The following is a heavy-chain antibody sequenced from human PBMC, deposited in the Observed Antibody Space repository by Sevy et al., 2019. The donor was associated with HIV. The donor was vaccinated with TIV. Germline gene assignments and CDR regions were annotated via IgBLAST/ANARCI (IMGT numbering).Heavy chain of an antibody. CDR1: GFMFSTYD. CDR2: ISRTGGNT. D-gene: IGHD2-15*01. V-gene: IGHV3-23*01. CDR3: AKYQGSMLRGLFDY. Sequence: GGSLRLSCAVSGFMFSTYDMTWVHQAPGKGLEWVSSISRTGGNTYYADFAKGRFIISRENSKNTLYLQMNSLIDEDTAVYYWAKYQGSMLRGLFDYWGQGTLVTVSS. J-gene: IGHJ4*02.